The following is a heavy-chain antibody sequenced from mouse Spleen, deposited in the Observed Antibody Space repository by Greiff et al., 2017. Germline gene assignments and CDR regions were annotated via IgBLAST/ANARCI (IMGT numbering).Heavy chain of an antibody. Sequence: EVKVVESGGGLVQPGGSLKLSCATSGFTFSDYYMYWVRQTPEKRLEWVAYISNGGGSTYYPDTVKGRFTISRDNAKNTLYLQMSRLKSEDTAMYYCARRGLRSAMDYWGQGTSVTVSS. J-gene: IGHJ4*01. D-gene: IGHD2-4*01. V-gene: IGHV5-12*02. CDR1: GFTFSDYY. CDR2: ISNGGGST. CDR3: ARRGLRSAMDY.